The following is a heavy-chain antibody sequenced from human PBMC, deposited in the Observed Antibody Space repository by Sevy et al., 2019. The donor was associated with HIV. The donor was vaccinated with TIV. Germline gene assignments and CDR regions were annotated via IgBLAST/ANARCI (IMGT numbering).Heavy chain of an antibody. CDR2: IWYDGINK. V-gene: IGHV3-33*01. CDR1: GFYFG. D-gene: IGHD3-22*01. J-gene: IGHJ4*02. CDR3: ARWGNSSGIDY. Sequence: GGSLRLSCTASGFYFGIHWVRQAPGKGLEWVALIWYDGINKDYADSVKGRFTIPRDNSKNTVFLQMNSLRAEDTGMYYCARWGNSSGIDYWGQGTLVTVSS.